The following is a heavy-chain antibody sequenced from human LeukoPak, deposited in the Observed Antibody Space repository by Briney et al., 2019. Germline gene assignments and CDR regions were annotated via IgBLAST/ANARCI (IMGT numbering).Heavy chain of an antibody. D-gene: IGHD6-19*01. V-gene: IGHV1-8*01. CDR1: GYTFTRYD. J-gene: IGHJ6*02. Sequence: ASVKVSCKASGYTFTRYDINWVRQATGQGLEWMGWMNPNSGNTGYAQKFQGRVTMTRNTSISTAYMELSSLRSEDTAVYYCARPALYSSGWYAPYYYYYGMDVWGQGTTVTVSS. CDR3: ARPALYSSGWYAPYYYYYGMDV. CDR2: MNPNSGNT.